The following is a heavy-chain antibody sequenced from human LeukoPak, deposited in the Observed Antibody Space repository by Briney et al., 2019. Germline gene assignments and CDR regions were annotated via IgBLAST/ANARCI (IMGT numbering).Heavy chain of an antibody. D-gene: IGHD6-13*01. CDR2: INHSGST. CDR1: GGSFSGYY. CDR3: ARDRGSRSWYPSFYYYMDV. Sequence: PSEALSLTCAVYGGSFSGYYWSWIRQPPGKGLEWIGEINHSGSTNYNPSLKSRVTISVDTSKNQFSLKLSSVTAADTAVYYCARDRGSRSWYPSFYYYMDVWGKGTTVTVSS. V-gene: IGHV4-34*01. J-gene: IGHJ6*03.